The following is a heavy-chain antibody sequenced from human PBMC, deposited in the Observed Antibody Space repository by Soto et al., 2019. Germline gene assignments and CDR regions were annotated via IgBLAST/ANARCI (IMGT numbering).Heavy chain of an antibody. CDR3: ARGGFGVVVTATPFDY. CDR2: IIPIFGTA. Sequence: QVQLVQSGAEVKKPGSSVKVSCKASGGTFSSYAISWVQQAPGQGLEWMGGIIPIFGTANYAQKFQGRVTITADESTSTAYMELSSLRSEDTAVYYCARGGFGVVVTATPFDYWGQGTLVTVSS. J-gene: IGHJ4*02. V-gene: IGHV1-69*01. D-gene: IGHD2-21*02. CDR1: GGTFSSYA.